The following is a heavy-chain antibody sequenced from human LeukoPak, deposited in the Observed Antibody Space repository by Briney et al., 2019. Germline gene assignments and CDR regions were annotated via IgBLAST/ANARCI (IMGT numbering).Heavy chain of an antibody. D-gene: IGHD3-22*01. V-gene: IGHV3-30*03. CDR2: ISYDGSRK. CDR1: GFTFSNYG. CDR3: ARSRAYYYDSSGYPPDAFDI. Sequence: GGSLRLSCAAAGFTFSNYGMHWVHQAPGKGLEWVAVISYDGSRKYYTDSVKGRFTISRDNSKNTLYLQMNSLRAEDTAVHYCARSRAYYYDSSGYPPDAFDIWGQGTMVTVSS. J-gene: IGHJ3*02.